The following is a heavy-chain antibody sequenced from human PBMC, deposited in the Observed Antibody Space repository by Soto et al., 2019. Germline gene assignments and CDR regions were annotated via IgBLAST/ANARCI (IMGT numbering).Heavy chain of an antibody. CDR1: GGSISSSSYY. J-gene: IGHJ3*02. Sequence: PSETLSLTCTVSGGSISSSSYYWGWIRQPPGKGLEWFGSIYYSGSTYYNPSLKSRVTISVDTSKNQFSLKLSSVTAADTAVYYCARYPLMLGYCSSTSCYDAFDIWGQGTMVTVSS. V-gene: IGHV4-39*01. D-gene: IGHD2-2*01. CDR3: ARYPLMLGYCSSTSCYDAFDI. CDR2: IYYSGST.